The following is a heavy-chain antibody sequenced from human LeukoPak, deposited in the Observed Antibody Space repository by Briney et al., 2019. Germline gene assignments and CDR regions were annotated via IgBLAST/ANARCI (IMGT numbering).Heavy chain of an antibody. Sequence: GRSQRLSCAASGFTFSSYGMHWVRQAPGKGLEWVAVIWYDGSNKYYADSVKGRFTISRDNSKNTLYLQMNSLRAEDTAVYYCAREGIGNYYDSSGYYYWGQGTLVTVSS. CDR1: GFTFSSYG. CDR3: AREGIGNYYDSSGYYY. D-gene: IGHD3-22*01. V-gene: IGHV3-33*01. CDR2: IWYDGSNK. J-gene: IGHJ4*02.